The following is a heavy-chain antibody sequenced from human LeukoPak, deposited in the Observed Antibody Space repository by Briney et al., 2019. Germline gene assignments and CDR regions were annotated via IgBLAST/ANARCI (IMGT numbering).Heavy chain of an antibody. D-gene: IGHD3-10*01. CDR3: ARVSVGESPDDAFGI. CDR1: GFTFSSYS. V-gene: IGHV3-21*01. Sequence: PGGSLRLSCAASGFTFSSYSMNWVRQAPGKGLEWVSSISGSSSYIYYADSVKGRFTISRDNAKNSLYLQMNSLRAEDTAVYYCARVSVGESPDDAFGIWGQGTMVTVSS. J-gene: IGHJ3*02. CDR2: ISGSSSYI.